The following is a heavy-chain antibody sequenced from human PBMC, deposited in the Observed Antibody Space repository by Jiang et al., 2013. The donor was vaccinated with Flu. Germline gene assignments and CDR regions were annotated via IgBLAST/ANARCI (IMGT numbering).Heavy chain of an antibody. CDR2: LILVTLIS. D-gene: IGHD1-26*01. Sequence: NFINYWINWVRQMPGRAWSGWGGLILVTLISNIARPSQGHVTISADKSISTAYLQWSSLKASDTAMYYCSLREIVGSTTGGAFDIWGQGTMVTVSS. V-gene: IGHV5-10-1*01. CDR3: SLREIVGSTTGGAFDI. J-gene: IGHJ3*02. CDR1: NFINYW.